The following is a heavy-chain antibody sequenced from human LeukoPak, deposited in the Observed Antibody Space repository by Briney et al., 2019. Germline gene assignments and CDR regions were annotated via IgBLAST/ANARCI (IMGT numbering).Heavy chain of an antibody. CDR3: ARGGCSSTSCHQPNWFDP. CDR1: GGSISSYY. CDR2: IYYSGST. Sequence: PSETLSLTCTVSGGSISSYYWSWIRQPPGKGLEWIGYIYYSGSTNYNPSLKSRVTISVDTSKNQFSLKLSSVTAADTAVYYCARGGCSSTSCHQPNWFDPWGQGTLVTVSS. D-gene: IGHD2-2*01. V-gene: IGHV4-59*01. J-gene: IGHJ5*02.